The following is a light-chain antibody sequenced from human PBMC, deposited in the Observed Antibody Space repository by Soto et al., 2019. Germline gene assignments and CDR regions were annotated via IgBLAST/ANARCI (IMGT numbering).Light chain of an antibody. CDR1: NSNLGAGYD. J-gene: IGLJ3*02. CDR3: QAYDYSLTAFV. V-gene: IGLV1-40*01. CDR2: GNR. Sequence: VLTQPPSVSGVPGQRVTISCTGNNSNLGAGYDVHWYQQLPGAAPKLVVFGNRNRPSGVPERFSGSKSGTSASLAITGLQAEDEADYYCQAYDYSLTAFVFGGGTKLTVL.